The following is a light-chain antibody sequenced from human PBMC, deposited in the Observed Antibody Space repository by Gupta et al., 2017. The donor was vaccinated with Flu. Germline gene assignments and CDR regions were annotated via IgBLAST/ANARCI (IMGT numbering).Light chain of an antibody. CDR2: DNN. CDR1: RSNIGNNY. CDR3: GPWDTSRSGWV. V-gene: IGLV1-51*01. Sequence: VLTQPPSMSPAPGQKVTISCSGSRSNIGNNYVSWYQQVQGTTPNLLIYDNNKRPSGIPDRFSGSKSGTSATLRITGLQTGDEADYYCGPWDTSRSGWVFGGGTKVTVL. J-gene: IGLJ3*02.